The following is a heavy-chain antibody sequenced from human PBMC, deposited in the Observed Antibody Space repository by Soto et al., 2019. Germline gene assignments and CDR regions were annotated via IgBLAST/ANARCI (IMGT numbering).Heavy chain of an antibody. V-gene: IGHV4-59*08. J-gene: IGHJ4*02. Sequence: QVQLQESGPGLVKPSETLSLTCTVSGDSISGNYWSWIRQPPGKRLEWIGYMYYTGSTNYNPSLKSRATISVDTSKNQFSLRLNSVTAADTAVYYCARYKRLIVGYWGRGTLVTVSS. D-gene: IGHD3-22*01. CDR2: MYYTGST. CDR3: ARYKRLIVGY. CDR1: GDSISGNY.